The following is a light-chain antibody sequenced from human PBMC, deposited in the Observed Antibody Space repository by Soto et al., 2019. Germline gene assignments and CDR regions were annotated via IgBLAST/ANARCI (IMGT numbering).Light chain of an antibody. CDR1: QSFSSS. J-gene: IGKJ4*01. CDR2: DAS. V-gene: IGKV1-5*01. CDR3: QQYETSPLT. Sequence: DIQMTQSPSTLSASVGDRVTITCRASQSFSSSLAWYQQRPGKAPELLIYDASSLESGVPSRFSGSGSGTEFTLTISSLQPDDFATYYCQQYETSPLTFGGGTKVEIK.